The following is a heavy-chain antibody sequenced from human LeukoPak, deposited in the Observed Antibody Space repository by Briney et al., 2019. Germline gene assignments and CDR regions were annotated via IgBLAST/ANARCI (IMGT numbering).Heavy chain of an antibody. V-gene: IGHV4-4*02. D-gene: IGHD5-12*01. Sequence: SETLSLTCAVSGGSISSSNWWSWVRQPPGKGLEWIGEIYHSGSTNYNPSLKSRVTISVDKSKNQFSLKLSSVTAAATAVYYCARVRRDSGYDSTLSWGQRNLVSASS. CDR3: ARVRRDSGYDSTLS. CDR1: GGSISSSNW. J-gene: IGHJ5*02. CDR2: IYHSGST.